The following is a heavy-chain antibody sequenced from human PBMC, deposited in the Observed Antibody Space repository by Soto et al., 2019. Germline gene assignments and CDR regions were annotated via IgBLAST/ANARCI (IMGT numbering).Heavy chain of an antibody. V-gene: IGHV1-2*02. Sequence: ASVKVSCKASGYTFSAYYTHWVRQAPGQGLEWMGWMNPKSGGTYFAQKFQGRVTLTRDTSISTAYMEVSSLRSEDTAVYYCATVILKDYYDSSGRFDYWGQGPLVTVSS. CDR1: GYTFSAYY. CDR3: ATVILKDYYDSSGRFDY. CDR2: MNPKSGGT. D-gene: IGHD3-22*01. J-gene: IGHJ4*02.